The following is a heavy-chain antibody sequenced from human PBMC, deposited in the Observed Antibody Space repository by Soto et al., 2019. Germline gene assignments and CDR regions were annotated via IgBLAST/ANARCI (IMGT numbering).Heavy chain of an antibody. J-gene: IGHJ6*02. D-gene: IGHD1-26*01. CDR1: GYSISSGYY. CDR3: HSREAPLFNYGMDV. V-gene: IGHV4-38-2*01. CDR2: IYHSGST. Sequence: NLSLTCAVSGYSISSGYYWGWIRQPPGKGLEWIGSIYHSGSTYYNPSLKCRVTISVDTSKNQFSLKLSSVTAADTAVYYCHSREAPLFNYGMDVWGQGTTVTVSS.